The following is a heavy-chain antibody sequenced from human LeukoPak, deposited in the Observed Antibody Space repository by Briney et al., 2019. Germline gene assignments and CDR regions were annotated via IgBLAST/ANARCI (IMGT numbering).Heavy chain of an antibody. CDR1: GFTFSSYG. Sequence: PGGSLRLSCAASGFTFSSYGMSWVRQAPGKGLEGVANINQDGSEKYYVDSVKGRFTISRDNAKNSLYLQMNSLRAEDTAVYYCARDHLRRGSGWLGYYMDVWGKGTPVTISS. CDR2: INQDGSEK. CDR3: ARDHLRRGSGWLGYYMDV. J-gene: IGHJ6*03. D-gene: IGHD6-19*01. V-gene: IGHV3-7*01.